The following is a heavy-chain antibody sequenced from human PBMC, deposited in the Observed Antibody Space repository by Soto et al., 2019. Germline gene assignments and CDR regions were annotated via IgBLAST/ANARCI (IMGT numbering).Heavy chain of an antibody. J-gene: IGHJ4*02. CDR2: IYYSGST. D-gene: IGHD6-6*01. CDR3: AKYSSSSVDLDY. Sequence: SETLSLTCIVSEGPICSSSYYWGWFRQPPGKGLEWIGSIYYSGSTYYNPSLKSRVTISVDTSKNQFSLKLSSVTAADTAGYYCAKYSSSSVDLDYCGQGTLFTVSS. CDR1: EGPICSSSYY. V-gene: IGHV4-39*01.